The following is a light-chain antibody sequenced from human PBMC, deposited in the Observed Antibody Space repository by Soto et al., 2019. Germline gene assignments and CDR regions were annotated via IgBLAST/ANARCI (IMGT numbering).Light chain of an antibody. V-gene: IGKV3-20*01. CDR3: QQDIDAPRT. J-gene: IGKJ1*01. Sequence: EIILTQSPGTLALSPGDGATLSCRASQTVNRNYLAWYHQRPGQPPRLLIYGVSNRASGVPDRFSGDGSGTEFTLTIGRLDPDEFGVYYCQQDIDAPRTFGQGTRVEVK. CDR2: GVS. CDR1: QTVNRNY.